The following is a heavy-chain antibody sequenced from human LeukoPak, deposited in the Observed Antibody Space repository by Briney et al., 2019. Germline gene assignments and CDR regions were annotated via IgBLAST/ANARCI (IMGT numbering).Heavy chain of an antibody. V-gene: IGHV3-30*02. CDR2: IRYDGSYK. CDR3: AKDSYYDYVWGSYRYTNQFDY. Sequence: GGSLRLSCAASGFTFSSYDMHWVRQAPGKGLEWVAFIRYDGSYKYNVDSVKGRFTISRDNSKNTLYLQMNSLRAEDTAVYYCAKDSYYDYVWGSYRYTNQFDYWGQGTLVTVSS. CDR1: GFTFSSYD. D-gene: IGHD3-16*02. J-gene: IGHJ4*02.